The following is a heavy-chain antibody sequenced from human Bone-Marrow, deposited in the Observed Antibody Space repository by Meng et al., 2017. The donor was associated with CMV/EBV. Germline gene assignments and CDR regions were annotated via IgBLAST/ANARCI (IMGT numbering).Heavy chain of an antibody. J-gene: IGHJ6*01. CDR2: ISSSSSTI. CDR1: GFTFSSYS. CDR3: ARAGYCSSTSCSRGEYYYYYGMAV. Sequence: GESLKISCAASGFTFSSYSMNWVRQAPGKGLEWVSYISSSSSTIYYADSVKGRFTISRDNAKNSLYLQMNSLRAEDTAVYYCARAGYCSSTSCSRGEYYYYYGMAVWGQGPTVTCSS. D-gene: IGHD2-2*01. V-gene: IGHV3-48*04.